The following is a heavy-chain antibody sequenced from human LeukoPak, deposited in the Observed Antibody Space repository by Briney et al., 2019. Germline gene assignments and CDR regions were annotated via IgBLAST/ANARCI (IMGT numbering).Heavy chain of an antibody. D-gene: IGHD3-9*01. CDR3: ARGILYYDILTGYRAEYFQH. Sequence: ASVKVSCKASGYTFTGYYIHWVRQAPGQGLEWMGWINPNSGDTNYAQKFQGEVTMTRDTSKNQFSLKLSSVTAADTAVYYCARGILYYDILTGYRAEYFQHWGQGTLVTVSS. CDR1: GYTFTGYY. J-gene: IGHJ1*01. CDR2: INPNSGDT. V-gene: IGHV1-2*02.